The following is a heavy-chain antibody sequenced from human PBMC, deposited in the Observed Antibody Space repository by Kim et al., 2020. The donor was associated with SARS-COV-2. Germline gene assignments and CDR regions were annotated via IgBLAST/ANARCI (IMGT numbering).Heavy chain of an antibody. CDR2: ISGSGGST. CDR1: GFTFSSYA. J-gene: IGHJ4*02. D-gene: IGHD3-22*01. V-gene: IGHV3-23*01. Sequence: GGSLRLSCAASGFTFSSYAMSWVRQAPGKGLEWVSAISGSGGSTYYADSVKGRFTISRDNSKNTLYLQMNSLRAEDTAVYYCAAGTYYSDSSGLDYWGQGDLVTVSS. CDR3: AAGTYYSDSSGLDY.